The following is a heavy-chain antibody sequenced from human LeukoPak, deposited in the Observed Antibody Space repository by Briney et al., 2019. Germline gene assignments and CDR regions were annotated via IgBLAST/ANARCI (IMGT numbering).Heavy chain of an antibody. D-gene: IGHD2-2*01. CDR3: TTPPGGYCSSTSCPRAFDI. Sequence: GGSLRLSCAASGFTFNYYWMSWVRQAPGKGLEWVGRIKSKTDGGTTDYAAPVKGRFTISRDDSKNTLYLQMNSLKTEDTAVYYCTTPPGGYCSSTSCPRAFDIWGQGTMVTVSS. CDR2: IKSKTDGGTT. CDR1: GFTFNYYW. V-gene: IGHV3-15*01. J-gene: IGHJ3*02.